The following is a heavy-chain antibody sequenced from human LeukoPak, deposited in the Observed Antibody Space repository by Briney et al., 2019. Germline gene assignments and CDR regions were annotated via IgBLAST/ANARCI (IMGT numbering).Heavy chain of an antibody. CDR2: MNPNSGNT. D-gene: IGHD3-10*01. CDR3: AGVGQLWFGESYGMDV. J-gene: IGHJ6*02. Sequence: ASVKVSCKASGYTFTSYDINWVRQATGQGLEWMGWMNPNSGNTGYAQKFQGRVTMTRNTSISTAYMELSSLRSEDTAVYYCAGVGQLWFGESYGMDVWGQGTTVTVSS. CDR1: GYTFTSYD. V-gene: IGHV1-8*01.